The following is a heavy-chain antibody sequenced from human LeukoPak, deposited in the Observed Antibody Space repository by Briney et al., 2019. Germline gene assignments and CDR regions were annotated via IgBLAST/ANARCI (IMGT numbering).Heavy chain of an antibody. J-gene: IGHJ3*02. Sequence: GGSLRLSCAVSGFTFSSYAMSWVRQAPGRGREWGSAIRGSGGSTYYADSVKGRFTISRDNSKNTLYLKANSLRAEDTAVYYCAKDFPGMIEDAFDIWGQGTMVTVSS. V-gene: IGHV3-23*01. CDR3: AKDFPGMIEDAFDI. CDR1: GFTFSSYA. D-gene: IGHD3-22*01. CDR2: IRGSGGST.